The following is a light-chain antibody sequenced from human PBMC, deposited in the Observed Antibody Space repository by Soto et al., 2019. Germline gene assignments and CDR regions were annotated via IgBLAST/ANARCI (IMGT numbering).Light chain of an antibody. CDR3: QHYNSYSEA. CDR2: KAS. V-gene: IGKV1-5*03. CDR1: QTISSW. Sequence: DIQMTQSPSTLSGSVGDRVTITCRASQTISSWLAWYQQKPGKAPKLLIYKASTLKSGVPSRFSGSGSGTAFTLTISSLQPDDFATYYCQHYNSYSEAFGPGTKVDIK. J-gene: IGKJ1*01.